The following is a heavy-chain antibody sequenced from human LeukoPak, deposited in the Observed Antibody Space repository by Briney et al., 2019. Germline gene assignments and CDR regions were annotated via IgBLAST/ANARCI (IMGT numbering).Heavy chain of an antibody. Sequence: SQTLSLTCTVSGGSISSGGHYWSWIRQHPGKGLEWIGYIYYSGSTYYNPPLKSRVTISVDTSKNQFSLKLSSVTAADTAVYYCARVIDKWELRGRYFDYWGQGTLVTVSS. J-gene: IGHJ4*02. CDR3: ARVIDKWELRGRYFDY. CDR1: GGSISSGGHY. D-gene: IGHD1-26*01. V-gene: IGHV4-31*03. CDR2: IYYSGST.